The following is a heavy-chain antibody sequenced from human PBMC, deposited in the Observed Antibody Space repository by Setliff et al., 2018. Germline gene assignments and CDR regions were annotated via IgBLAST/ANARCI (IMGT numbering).Heavy chain of an antibody. CDR2: SNHGGST. Sequence: SETLSLTCSVYGESFSNNYWSWIRQTPGKGLEWIGESNHGGSTSYHPALKRRLTMSVDTSKNQFSLKLTSVTAADTAVYDCARGRMRGSCSGPSCTYDPFDIWGQGTPVTVSS. CDR1: GESFSNNY. D-gene: IGHD2-2*01. J-gene: IGHJ3*02. V-gene: IGHV4-34*01. CDR3: ARGRMRGSCSGPSCTYDPFDI.